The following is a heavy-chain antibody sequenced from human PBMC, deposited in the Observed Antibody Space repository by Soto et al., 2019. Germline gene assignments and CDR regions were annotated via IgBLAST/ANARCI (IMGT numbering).Heavy chain of an antibody. J-gene: IGHJ6*02. CDR3: ARDLAVAGNYYYYYGMDV. D-gene: IGHD6-19*01. CDR2: IWYDGSNK. CDR1: GFTFSSYG. Sequence: GGSLRLSCAASGFTFSSYGMHWVRQAPGKGLEWVAVIWYDGSNKYYADSVKGRFTISRDNSKNTLYLQMNSLRAEDTAVYYCARDLAVAGNYYYYYGMDVWGQGTTVTVSS. V-gene: IGHV3-33*01.